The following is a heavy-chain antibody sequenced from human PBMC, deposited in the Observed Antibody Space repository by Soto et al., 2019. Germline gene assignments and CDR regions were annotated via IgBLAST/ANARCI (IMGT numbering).Heavy chain of an antibody. J-gene: IGHJ4*02. CDR1: GFTFSSYG. Sequence: QVQLVESGGGVVQPGRSLRLSCAASGFTFSSYGMHWVSQAPGKGLEWVAVISYDGSNKYYADSVKGRFTISRDNSKNTLYLQMNSLRAEDTAVYYCACDSELDYWGQGTLVTVSS. V-gene: IGHV3-30*03. CDR2: ISYDGSNK. CDR3: ACDSELDY.